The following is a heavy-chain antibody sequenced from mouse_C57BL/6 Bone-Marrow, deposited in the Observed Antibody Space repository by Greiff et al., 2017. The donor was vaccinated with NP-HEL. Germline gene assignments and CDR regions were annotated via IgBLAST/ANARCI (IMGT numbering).Heavy chain of an antibody. CDR1: GYAFSSSW. J-gene: IGHJ1*03. Sequence: QVQLQQSGPELVKPGASVKISCKASGYAFSSSWMNWVKQRPGKGLEWIGRIYPGDGDTNYNGKFKGKATLTADKSSSTAYMQLSSLTSEDSAVYFCARKLLRGFDVWGTGTTVTVSS. V-gene: IGHV1-82*01. D-gene: IGHD1-1*01. CDR3: ARKLLRGFDV. CDR2: IYPGDGDT.